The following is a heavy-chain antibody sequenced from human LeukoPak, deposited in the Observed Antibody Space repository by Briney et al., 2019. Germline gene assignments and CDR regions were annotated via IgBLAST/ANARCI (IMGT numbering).Heavy chain of an antibody. J-gene: IGHJ3*02. CDR3: ARGGRWELPRPYSFDI. CDR1: GYTFSNYG. D-gene: IGHD1-26*01. V-gene: IGHV1-18*01. CDR2: ISVYNGHT. Sequence: GASVKVSCKASGYTFSNYGISWVRQAPGQGLEWMGWISVYNGHTNYAQKLQGRVTMTTDTSTSTAYMELRSLRADDTAVYYCARGGRWELPRPYSFDIWGQGTMVTVSS.